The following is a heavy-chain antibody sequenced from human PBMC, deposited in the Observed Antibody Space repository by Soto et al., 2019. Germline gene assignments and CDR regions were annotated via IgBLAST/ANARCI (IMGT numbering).Heavy chain of an antibody. CDR2: INHSGST. CDR1: GGSFSGFY. Sequence: SETLSLTCAVYGGSFSGFYWSWIRQPPGKGLEWIGEINHSGSTNYNPSFKSRVTISVDTSKNQFSLKVNSLTAADTAVYYCARMLSGYNSYWSQGTLVT. D-gene: IGHD5-12*01. V-gene: IGHV4-34*01. CDR3: ARMLSGYNSY. J-gene: IGHJ4*02.